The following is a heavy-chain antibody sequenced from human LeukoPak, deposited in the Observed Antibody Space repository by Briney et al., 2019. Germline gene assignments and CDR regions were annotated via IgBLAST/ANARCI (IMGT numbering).Heavy chain of an antibody. Sequence: GSLRLSFAASGFTFSSYNMNWVRLPPGKGLEWVSSISSNAYYIYYADSLQGRFTISRDNAKNSLYLQMNSLRAEDAAVYYCAKPLYRDGPYYYGMDVWGQGTTVTVSS. D-gene: IGHD5-24*01. CDR3: AKPLYRDGPYYYGMDV. J-gene: IGHJ6*02. V-gene: IGHV3-21*01. CDR2: ISSNAYYI. CDR1: GFTFSSYN.